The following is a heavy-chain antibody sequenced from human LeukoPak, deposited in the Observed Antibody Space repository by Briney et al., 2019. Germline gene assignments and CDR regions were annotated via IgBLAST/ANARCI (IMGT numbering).Heavy chain of an antibody. V-gene: IGHV4-59*08. Sequence: PSETLSLTCTVSGGSISNHDWSWIRQPPGKGLEYIGYIFYSGTTHYNPSLKSRVSISVDTSKNQFSLKLRSVTAADTAVYYCARLQFWSGHDYWGQGTLVTVSS. CDR3: ARLQFWSGHDY. CDR1: GGSISNHD. J-gene: IGHJ4*02. CDR2: IFYSGTT. D-gene: IGHD3-3*01.